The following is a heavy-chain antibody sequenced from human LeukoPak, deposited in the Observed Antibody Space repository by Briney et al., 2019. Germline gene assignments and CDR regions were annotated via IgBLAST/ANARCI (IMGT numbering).Heavy chain of an antibody. CDR3: ARGLLRDGYTYTYSFDY. V-gene: IGHV3-66*01. CDR1: GFTVSTNY. D-gene: IGHD5-18*01. J-gene: IGHJ4*02. Sequence: GGSLRLSCAASGFTVSTNYMNWVRQAPGRGLEWVSVVYMGGTTYYADSVKGRFTISRDSTKNTIYLQMNNLRAEDTAVYYCARGLLRDGYTYTYSFDYWGQGALVTVSS. CDR2: VYMGGTT.